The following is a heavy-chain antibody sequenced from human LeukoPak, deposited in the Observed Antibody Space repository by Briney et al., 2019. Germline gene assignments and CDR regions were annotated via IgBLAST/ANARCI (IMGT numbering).Heavy chain of an antibody. D-gene: IGHD3-16*01. CDR1: GGSISSYY. CDR3: ARSSKALGDFDY. Sequence: PSETLSLTCTVSGGSISSYYWSWIRQPPGKGLEWIGYIYYSGSTNYNPSLKSRVTISVDTSKNQFSLKLSSVTAADTAVYYCARSSKALGDFDYWGQGTLVTVSS. V-gene: IGHV4-59*08. J-gene: IGHJ4*02. CDR2: IYYSGST.